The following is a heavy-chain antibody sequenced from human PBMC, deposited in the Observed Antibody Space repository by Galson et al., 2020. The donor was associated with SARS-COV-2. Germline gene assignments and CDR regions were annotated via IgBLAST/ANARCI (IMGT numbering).Heavy chain of an antibody. Sequence: ASVKVSCKASGYTFSTYYMHWVRQAPGQGLEWMGIINPSGGSTSYAQKFQDRVTVTMDTSTSTVYMELRSLRSDDTAVYYYALSAFDYWGQGTLVTVSS. D-gene: IGHD3-3*01. V-gene: IGHV1-46*03. CDR2: INPSGGST. CDR1: GYTFSTYY. J-gene: IGHJ4*02. CDR3: ALSAFDY.